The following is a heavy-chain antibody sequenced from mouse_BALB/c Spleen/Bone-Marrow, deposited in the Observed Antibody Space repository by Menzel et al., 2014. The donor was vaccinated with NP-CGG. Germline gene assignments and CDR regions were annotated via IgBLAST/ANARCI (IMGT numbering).Heavy chain of an antibody. V-gene: IGHV1-7*01. CDR1: GYTFTSYW. D-gene: IGHD1-1*01. CDR2: INPSTGYT. Sequence: VQLQQSGAELAKPGASVKMSCKASGYTFTSYWMHWVKQRPGQGLEWIGYINPSTGYTEYNQKFKDKATLTADKSSSTACMQLSSLTSEDSAVYYCARQITTVDYAMDYWGQGTSVTVSS. CDR3: ARQITTVDYAMDY. J-gene: IGHJ4*01.